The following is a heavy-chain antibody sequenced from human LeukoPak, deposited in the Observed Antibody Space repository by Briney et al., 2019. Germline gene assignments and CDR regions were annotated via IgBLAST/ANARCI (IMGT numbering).Heavy chain of an antibody. CDR1: GFTFSSYA. V-gene: IGHV3-30-3*01. Sequence: GGSLRLSCAASGFTFSSYALHWVRQAPGKGLEWVAVISYDGSNKYYADSVKGRFTISRDNSKNTLYLQMNSLRAEDTAVYYCARYDIVDSNFDYWGQGTLVTVSS. D-gene: IGHD5-12*01. J-gene: IGHJ4*02. CDR3: ARYDIVDSNFDY. CDR2: ISYDGSNK.